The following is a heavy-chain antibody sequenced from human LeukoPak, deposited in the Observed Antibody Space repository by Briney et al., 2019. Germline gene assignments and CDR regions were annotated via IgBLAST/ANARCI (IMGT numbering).Heavy chain of an antibody. D-gene: IGHD6-19*01. J-gene: IGHJ4*02. CDR2: IYISGST. CDR1: GDFISSGHYY. CDR3: AREVAVSDTSPHYFDH. Sequence: SETLSLTRTVSGDFISSGHYYWNWIRQPAGKGLEWIGRIYISGSTHYNPSLKSRVTMSVDTSKNQFSLKVTSVTAADTAVYYCAREVAVSDTSPHYFDHWGQGTLVTVSS. V-gene: IGHV4-61*02.